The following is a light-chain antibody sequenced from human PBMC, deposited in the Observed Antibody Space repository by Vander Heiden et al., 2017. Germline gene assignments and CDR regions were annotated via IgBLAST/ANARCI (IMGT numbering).Light chain of an antibody. CDR2: AAS. J-gene: IGKJ2*01. V-gene: IGKV3-20*01. Sequence: EIVLTQSPGTLSLSPGERATLSCRASPRVSSSLAWYQHKPGQAPRLLIYAASTRATGIPDRFSGSGSGTDFTLTFSRLEPEDFAVYYCQQYGSSPFTFGQGTNLEIK. CDR1: PRVSSS. CDR3: QQYGSSPFT.